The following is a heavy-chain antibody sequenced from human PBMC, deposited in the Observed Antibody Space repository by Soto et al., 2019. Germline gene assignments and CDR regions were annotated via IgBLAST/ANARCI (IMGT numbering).Heavy chain of an antibody. D-gene: IGHD3-10*01. CDR2: ISVYTGNT. CDR3: ASTNYNPSLKSRVTISVDTSKNQFSLKLSSVTAADTAVYYCARSGNSYDFWSGSEYYYYYYGMDV. Sequence: ASLKVSCKSSGCTFTSYGVSWVRQAPGQGLEWLGWISVYTGNTKHAQKFQDRVTLTTEASTSTAYMELRSMRSDDTAVYYCASTNYNPSLKSRVTISVDTSKNQFSLKLSSVTAADTAVYYCARSGNSYDFWSGSEYYYYYYGMDVWGQGTTVTVSS. V-gene: IGHV1-18*04. J-gene: IGHJ6*02. CDR1: GCTFTSYG.